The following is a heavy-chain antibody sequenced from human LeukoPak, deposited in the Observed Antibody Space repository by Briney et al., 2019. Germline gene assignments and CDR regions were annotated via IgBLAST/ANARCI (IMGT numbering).Heavy chain of an antibody. Sequence: GGSLRLSCSASGFTFSSYAMHWVRQAPGKGLEYVSAISSNGGSTYYADSVKGRFTISRGNSKNTLYLQMSSLRAEDTAVYYCVKGMDIAMVSAFDYWGQGTLVTVSS. J-gene: IGHJ4*02. D-gene: IGHD5-18*01. CDR2: ISSNGGST. V-gene: IGHV3-64D*09. CDR3: VKGMDIAMVSAFDY. CDR1: GFTFSSYA.